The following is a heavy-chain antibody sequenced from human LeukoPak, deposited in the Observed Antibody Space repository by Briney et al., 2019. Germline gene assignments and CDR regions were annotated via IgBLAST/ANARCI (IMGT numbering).Heavy chain of an antibody. J-gene: IGHJ3*02. CDR2: ISAYNGNT. Sequence: ASVKVSCKASGGTFSSYAISWVRQAPGQGLEWMGWISAYNGNTNYAQKLQGRVTMTTDTSTSTAYMELRSLRSDDTAVYYCARDLYCSGGSCYARHDAFDIWGQGTMVTVSS. V-gene: IGHV1-18*01. D-gene: IGHD2-15*01. CDR3: ARDLYCSGGSCYARHDAFDI. CDR1: GGTFSSYA.